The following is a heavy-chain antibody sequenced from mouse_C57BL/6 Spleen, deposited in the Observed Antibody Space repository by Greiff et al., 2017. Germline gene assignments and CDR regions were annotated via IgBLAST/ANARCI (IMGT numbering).Heavy chain of an antibody. CDR1: GFSLTSYG. J-gene: IGHJ1*03. D-gene: IGHD2-10*02. V-gene: IGHV2-2*01. Sequence: VQLQQSGPGLVQPSQSLSITCTVSGFSLTSYGVHWVRQSPGKGLEWLGVIWSGGSTDYNAAFISRLSISKDNSKSQVFFKMNSLQADDTAIYYCARNYQYDYGYFDVWGTGTTVTVSS. CDR2: IWSGGST. CDR3: ARNYQYDYGYFDV.